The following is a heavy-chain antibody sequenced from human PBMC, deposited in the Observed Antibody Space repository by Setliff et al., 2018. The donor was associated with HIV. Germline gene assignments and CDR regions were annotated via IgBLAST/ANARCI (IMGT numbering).Heavy chain of an antibody. D-gene: IGHD2-2*01. CDR3: ASRVLGYCRSTSCLNWFDP. J-gene: IGHJ5*02. CDR1: GGSISSSGYY. V-gene: IGHV4-39*02. CDR2: IFYSGST. Sequence: KTSETLSLTCTVSGGSISSSGYYWGWIRQPPGKGLEWIGSIFYSGSTYYSPSLESRVTISVDTSQNHFSLKLASVTAADTAVYYCASRVLGYCRSTSCLNWFDPWGQGTLVTVSS.